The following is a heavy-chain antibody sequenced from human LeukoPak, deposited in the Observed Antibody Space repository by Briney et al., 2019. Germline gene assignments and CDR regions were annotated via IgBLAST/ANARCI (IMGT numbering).Heavy chain of an antibody. CDR2: INPNSGGT. Sequence: ASVKVSCKASGYTFTGYYMHWVRHAPGQGVELMGWINPNSGGTNYAQKFQGRVTMTRDTSISTAYMELSRLRSDDTAVYYCATGGVLLWFGVYGMDVWGQGTTVTVSS. D-gene: IGHD3-10*01. V-gene: IGHV1-2*02. CDR1: GYTFTGYY. CDR3: ATGGVLLWFGVYGMDV. J-gene: IGHJ6*02.